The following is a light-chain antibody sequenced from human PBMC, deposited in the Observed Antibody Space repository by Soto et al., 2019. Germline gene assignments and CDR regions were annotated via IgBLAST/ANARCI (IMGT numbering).Light chain of an antibody. CDR1: SGHSTYA. CDR3: HTWFPGPPWV. J-gene: IGLJ3*02. V-gene: IGLV4-69*01. CDR2: VNSDGSH. Sequence: QPVLTQSPSASASLGASVKLTCTLTSGHSTYAIAWHQQQPEKGPRYLMKVNSDGSHSKGDGIPDRFSGSSSGAERYLTISSLQSEDEADYYCHTWFPGPPWVFGGGTKVTVL.